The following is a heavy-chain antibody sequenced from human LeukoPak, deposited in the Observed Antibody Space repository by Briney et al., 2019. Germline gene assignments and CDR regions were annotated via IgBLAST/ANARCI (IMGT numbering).Heavy chain of an antibody. CDR3: ARSRSNYYYMDV. V-gene: IGHV4-4*07. CDR1: GGSISSYY. J-gene: IGHJ6*03. CDR2: IYTSGST. Sequence: SETLSLTCTVSGGSISSYYWSWIRQPAGKGLEWIGRIYTSGSTNYNPARKSRVTVSVDTSKNQFSLKLSSVTAADTAVYYCARSRSNYYYMDVWGKGTTVTVSS.